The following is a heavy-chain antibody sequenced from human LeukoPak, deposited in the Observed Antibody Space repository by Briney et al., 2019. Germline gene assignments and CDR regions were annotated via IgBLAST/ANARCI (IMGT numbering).Heavy chain of an antibody. V-gene: IGHV4-59*01. CDR2: IYNIETT. CDR1: GGSMNNYH. D-gene: IGHD5-18*01. J-gene: IGHJ5*02. Sequence: SETLSLTCTVSGGSMNNYHWTWIRQSPGKAPEYIGYIYNIETTNYNPSLKSRVTVSVDMSKKQFSLRLKSVTTADTAVYYCARGSDGYRFDPWGQGILVTVSS. CDR3: ARGSDGYRFDP.